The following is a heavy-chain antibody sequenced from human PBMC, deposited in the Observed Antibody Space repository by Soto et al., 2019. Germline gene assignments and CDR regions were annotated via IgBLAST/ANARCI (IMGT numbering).Heavy chain of an antibody. CDR2: INPTGGSK. D-gene: IGHD2-21*01. CDR3: QRSLLQGDF. V-gene: IGHV1-46*04. CDR1: GDTFIHYY. J-gene: IGHJ1*01. Sequence: QVQLVQSGAEVKKPGASVKISCKASGDTFIHYYIHWVRHAPGQALAWMAIINPTGGSKNYAQKLQGRVTVTRDTSTTTVSMELNIRDSDETAEYFCQRSLLQGDFWGPGTLVTVSS.